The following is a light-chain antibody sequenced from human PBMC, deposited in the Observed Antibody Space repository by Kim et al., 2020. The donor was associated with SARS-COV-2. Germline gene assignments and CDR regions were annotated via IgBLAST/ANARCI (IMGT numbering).Light chain of an antibody. CDR2: AST. Sequence: PGERAPLSCRASQSVGSDYLAWYQQKPGQAPRLLIYASTRRATGIPDRFSGSGSGTDFTLTINGLEPEDFAVFYCQQYDTSPWTFGQGTKVDIK. V-gene: IGKV3-20*01. J-gene: IGKJ1*01. CDR1: QSVGSDY. CDR3: QQYDTSPWT.